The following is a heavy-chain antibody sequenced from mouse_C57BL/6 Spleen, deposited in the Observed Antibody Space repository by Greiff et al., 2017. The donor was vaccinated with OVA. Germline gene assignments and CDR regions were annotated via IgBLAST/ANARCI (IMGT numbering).Heavy chain of an antibody. Sequence: VQLQQSGTDLVKPGASVKLSCTASGYTFTSYWMHWVNQRPGQGLEWIGNITPSNGGTNYNETFKSKATLTVDKSSSTAYMQLSRLTSEDSAVYYCARSYYYGSSFYAMDYWGQGTSVTVSS. D-gene: IGHD1-1*01. CDR1: GYTFTSYW. CDR3: ARSYYYGSSFYAMDY. J-gene: IGHJ4*01. CDR2: ITPSNGGT. V-gene: IGHV1-53*01.